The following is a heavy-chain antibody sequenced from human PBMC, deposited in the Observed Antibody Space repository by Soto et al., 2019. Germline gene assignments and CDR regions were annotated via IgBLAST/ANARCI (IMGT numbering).Heavy chain of an antibody. CDR3: ATTMVRGVINYYYYMDV. J-gene: IGHJ6*03. CDR1: GGTFSSYT. D-gene: IGHD3-10*01. Sequence: QVQLVQSGAEVKKPGSSVKVSCKASGGTFSSYTISWVRQAPGQGREWMGRIIPIPGIANYAQKFQGRGTITADKSTSPGYMELSSLRYEDTAVYYCATTMVRGVINYYYYMDVWGKGTTVTVSS. V-gene: IGHV1-69*02. CDR2: IIPIPGIA.